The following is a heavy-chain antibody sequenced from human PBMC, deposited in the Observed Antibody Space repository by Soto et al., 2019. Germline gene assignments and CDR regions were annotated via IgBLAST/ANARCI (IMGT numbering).Heavy chain of an antibody. D-gene: IGHD3-10*01. CDR3: ACMVRGPWAFFDY. CDR1: GYTFTGYY. J-gene: IGHJ4*02. Sequence: SVKVSCKASGYTFTGYYMHWVRQAPGQGLEWMGWINPNSGGTNYAQKFQGRVTMTRDTSISTAYMELSRLRSDDTAVYYCACMVRGPWAFFDYWGQGTLVTVSS. CDR2: INPNSGGT. V-gene: IGHV1-2*02.